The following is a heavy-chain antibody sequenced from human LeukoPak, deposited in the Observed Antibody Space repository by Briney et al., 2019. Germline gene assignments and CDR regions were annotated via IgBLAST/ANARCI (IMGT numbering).Heavy chain of an antibody. J-gene: IGHJ3*02. CDR1: GFTFSSYS. CDR2: ISSSSSYI. D-gene: IGHD3-10*01. V-gene: IGHV3-21*01. Sequence: PGGSLRLSCAASGFTFSSYSMNWVRQAPGKGLEWVSSISSSSSYIYYADSVKGRFTISRDNAKNSLYLQMNSLRAEDTAVYYCAREQNLLWFGESADAFDIWGQGTMVTVSS. CDR3: AREQNLLWFGESADAFDI.